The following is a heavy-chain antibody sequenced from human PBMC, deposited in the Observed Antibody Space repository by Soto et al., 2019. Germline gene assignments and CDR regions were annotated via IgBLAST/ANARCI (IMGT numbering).Heavy chain of an antibody. CDR2: IYYSGST. D-gene: IGHD2-15*01. Sequence: ETLSLTCTVSGGSISSYYWSWIRQPPGKGLEWIGYIYYSGSTNYNPSLKSRVTISVDTSKNQFSLKLSSVTAADTAVYYCARAISIRSGYCSGGSCYPYYFDYWGQGTLVTVSS. CDR3: ARAISIRSGYCSGGSCYPYYFDY. J-gene: IGHJ4*02. V-gene: IGHV4-59*01. CDR1: GGSISSYY.